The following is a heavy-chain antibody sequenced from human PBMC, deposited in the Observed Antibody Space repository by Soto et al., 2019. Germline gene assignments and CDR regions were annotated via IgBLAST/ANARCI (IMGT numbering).Heavy chain of an antibody. V-gene: IGHV3-23*01. J-gene: IGHJ3*02. Sequence: GGSLRLSCAASGFTFSSYAMSWVRQAPGKGLEWVSAISGSGGSTYYADSVKGRFTISRDNSKNTLYLQMNSLRAEDTAVYYCAKPRRIYCSGGSCYPTDAFDIWGQGTMVTVS. CDR3: AKPRRIYCSGGSCYPTDAFDI. CDR2: ISGSGGST. CDR1: GFTFSSYA. D-gene: IGHD2-15*01.